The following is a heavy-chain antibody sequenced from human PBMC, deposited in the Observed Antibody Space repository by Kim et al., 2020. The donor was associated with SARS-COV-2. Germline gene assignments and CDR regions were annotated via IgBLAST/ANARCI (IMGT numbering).Heavy chain of an antibody. Sequence: GGSLRLSCAASGFTFSSYGMNWVRQAPGKGLEWVAVISYAGSNKYYADSVKGRFTVSRDNSKNTLYLQMNSLRAEDTAVYYCAKDVDGSGWLYWGQGTLVTVCS. J-gene: IGHJ4*02. V-gene: IGHV3-30*18. CDR3: AKDVDGSGWLY. D-gene: IGHD6-19*01. CDR1: GFTFSSYG. CDR2: ISYAGSNK.